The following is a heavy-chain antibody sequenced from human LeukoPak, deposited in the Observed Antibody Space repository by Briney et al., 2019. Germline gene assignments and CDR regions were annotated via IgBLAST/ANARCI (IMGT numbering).Heavy chain of an antibody. J-gene: IGHJ4*02. Sequence: GGSLRLSCAASGFTFSSYNMNWVRQAPGKGLMWVSRINTDGSSSSYADSVKGRFTISRDNAKNTLYLQMNSLRAEDTAVYYCAKSPGGRHHNWGQGTLVTVSS. CDR1: GFTFSSYN. CDR3: AKSPGGRHHN. CDR2: INTDGSSS. D-gene: IGHD3-16*01. V-gene: IGHV3-74*01.